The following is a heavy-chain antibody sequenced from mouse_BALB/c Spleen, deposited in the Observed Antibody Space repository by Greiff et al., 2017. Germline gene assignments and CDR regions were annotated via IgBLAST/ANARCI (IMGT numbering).Heavy chain of an antibody. D-gene: IGHD1-2*01. V-gene: IGHV2-6-7*01. Sequence: VKLVESGPGLVAPSQSLSITCTVSGFSLTGYGVNWVRQPPGKGLEWLGMIWGDGSTDYNSALKSRLSISKDNSKSQVFLKMNSLQTDDTARYYCAREHYYGYWYFDVWGAGTTVTVSS. CDR1: GFSLTGYG. CDR3: AREHYYGYWYFDV. CDR2: IWGDGST. J-gene: IGHJ1*01.